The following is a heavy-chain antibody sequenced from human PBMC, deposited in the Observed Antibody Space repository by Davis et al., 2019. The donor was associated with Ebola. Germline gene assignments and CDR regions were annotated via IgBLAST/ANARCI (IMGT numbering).Heavy chain of an antibody. V-gene: IGHV1-69*13. J-gene: IGHJ4*02. Sequence: SVKVSCKASGGTFSSYTISWVRQAPGQGLEWMGGIIPIIGTANYAQKFQGRVTLTADESTSTAYMDLTNLRSDDTAVYYCAREVGETKLDQWGQGTLVTVSS. CDR1: GGTFSSYT. CDR2: IIPIIGTA. CDR3: AREVGETKLDQ. D-gene: IGHD1-26*01.